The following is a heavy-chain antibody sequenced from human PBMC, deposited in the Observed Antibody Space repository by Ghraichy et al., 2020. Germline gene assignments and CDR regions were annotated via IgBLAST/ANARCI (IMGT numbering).Heavy chain of an antibody. Sequence: GGSLRLSCKASGYTFTGYYMHWVRQAPGQGLEWMGRINANSGGTQYAQKFQGRVTMTRDRSNSTANMELSSLTSDDTAVYYCARDLGGFYLDKWGQGTLVTVSS. D-gene: IGHD5-12*01. CDR1: GYTFTGYY. J-gene: IGHJ4*02. V-gene: IGHV1-2*06. CDR3: ARDLGGFYLDK. CDR2: INANSGGT.